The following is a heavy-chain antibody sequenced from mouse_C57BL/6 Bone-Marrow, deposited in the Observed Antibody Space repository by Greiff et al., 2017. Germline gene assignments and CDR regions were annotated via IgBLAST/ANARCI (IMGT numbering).Heavy chain of an antibody. CDR3: AREGTTVVDHWYFDV. CDR2: IYPGDGVT. D-gene: IGHD1-1*01. V-gene: IGHV1-80*01. J-gene: IGHJ1*03. Sequence: VQLQQSGAELVKPGASVKISCKASGYAFSSYWMNWVKQRPGKGLEWIGQIYPGDGVTNYNGKFKGKATLTADKSSSTAYMQLSSLTSEDSAVYFCAREGTTVVDHWYFDVWGTGTTVTVSS. CDR1: GYAFSSYW.